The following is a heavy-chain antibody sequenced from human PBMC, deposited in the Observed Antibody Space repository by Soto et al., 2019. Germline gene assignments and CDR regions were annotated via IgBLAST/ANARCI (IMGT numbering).Heavy chain of an antibody. CDR3: ARVIWFGELLRFDP. J-gene: IGHJ5*02. CDR2: INHSGST. D-gene: IGHD3-10*01. Sequence: ETLSLTCAVYVGSFSGYYWSWIRQPPGKGLEWIGEINHSGSTNYNPSLKIRVTISVDTSKNQFSLKLSSVTAADTAVYYCARVIWFGELLRFDPWGQGTLVTVSS. V-gene: IGHV4-34*01. CDR1: VGSFSGYY.